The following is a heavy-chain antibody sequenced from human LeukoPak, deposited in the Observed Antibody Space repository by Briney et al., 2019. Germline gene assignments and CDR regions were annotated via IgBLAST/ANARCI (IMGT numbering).Heavy chain of an antibody. J-gene: IGHJ4*02. V-gene: IGHV1-18*01. CDR3: VRATGDGYNNFDY. CDR2: ISAYNGNT. CDR1: GYTFTSYG. Sequence: ASVKVSCKASGYTFTSYGISWVRQAPGQGLEWMGWISAYNGNTNYAQKFQGRVTITADKSTSTAYMELSSLRSEDTAVYYCVRATGDGYNNFDYWGQGTLVTVSS. D-gene: IGHD5-12*01.